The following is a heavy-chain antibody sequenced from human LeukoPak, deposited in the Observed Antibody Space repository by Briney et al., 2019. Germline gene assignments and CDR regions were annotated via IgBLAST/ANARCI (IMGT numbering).Heavy chain of an antibody. CDR3: ARVGAVTFDY. CDR1: GFTFSSYA. J-gene: IGHJ4*02. D-gene: IGHD4-17*01. Sequence: GGSLRLSCAASGFTFSSYAMSWVRQAPGKGLEWVSVIYSGGSTYYADSVKGRFTISRDNSKNTLYLQMNSLRAEDTAVYYCARVGAVTFDYWGQGTLVTVSS. CDR2: IYSGGST. V-gene: IGHV3-53*01.